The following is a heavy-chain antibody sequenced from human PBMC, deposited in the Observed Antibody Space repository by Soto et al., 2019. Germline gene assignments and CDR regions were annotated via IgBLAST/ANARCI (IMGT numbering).Heavy chain of an antibody. CDR3: AREVTVFGVIIPPHMDV. V-gene: IGHV3-48*03. D-gene: IGHD3-3*01. CDR2: ISGSGTTI. CDR1: GFTFSGYE. Sequence: GGSLRLSCAASGFTFSGYEMNWVRQAPGKGLEWISYISGSGTTIYYADSVKGRFTISRDNAKKSLYLQMNSLRAEDTAVYYCAREVTVFGVIIPPHMDVWGQGTTVTVSS. J-gene: IGHJ6*02.